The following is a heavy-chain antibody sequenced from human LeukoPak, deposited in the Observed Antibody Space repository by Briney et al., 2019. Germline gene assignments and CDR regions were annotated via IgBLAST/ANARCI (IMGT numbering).Heavy chain of an antibody. Sequence: PGGSLRLSCAASGFTFSSYGMHWVRQAPGKGLEWVAFIRYDGSNKYYADSVKGRFTISRDNSKNTLYLQMNSLRAEDTAVYYRARFIAAPYYFDYWGRGTLVTVSS. CDR3: ARFIAAPYYFDY. D-gene: IGHD6-13*01. V-gene: IGHV3-30*02. J-gene: IGHJ4*02. CDR2: IRYDGSNK. CDR1: GFTFSSYG.